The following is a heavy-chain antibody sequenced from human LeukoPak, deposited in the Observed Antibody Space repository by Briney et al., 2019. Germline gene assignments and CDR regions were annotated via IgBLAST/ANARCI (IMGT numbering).Heavy chain of an antibody. Sequence: SGGSLRLSCAASGFTFINYGMHWVRQAPGEGLEWVAFIGYDGSDKFYADSVKGRFTISRDNSKNTLYLQMNSLRPEDTAVYYCARDVTGCTPFDYWGQGTLVTVSS. CDR3: ARDVTGCTPFDY. V-gene: IGHV3-30*02. D-gene: IGHD6-19*01. CDR1: GFTFINYG. CDR2: IGYDGSDK. J-gene: IGHJ4*02.